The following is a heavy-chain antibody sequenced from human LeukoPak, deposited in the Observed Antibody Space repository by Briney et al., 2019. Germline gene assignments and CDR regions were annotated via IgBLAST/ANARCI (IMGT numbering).Heavy chain of an antibody. CDR3: ARGRSWPYGDYVTPYYYYMDV. CDR1: GGTFSSYA. CDR2: IIPILGIA. J-gene: IGHJ6*03. Sequence: GASVKVSCKASGGTFSSYAISWVRQAPGQGLEWMGRIIPILGIANYAQKFQGRVTITADKSTSTAYMELSSLRSEDTAVYYCARGRSWPYGDYVTPYYYYMDVWGKGTTVTVSS. D-gene: IGHD4-17*01. V-gene: IGHV1-69*04.